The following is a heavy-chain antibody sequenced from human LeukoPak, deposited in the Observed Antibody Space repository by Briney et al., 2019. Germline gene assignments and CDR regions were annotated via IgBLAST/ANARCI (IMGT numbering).Heavy chain of an antibody. J-gene: IGHJ6*04. V-gene: IGHV3-13*05. CDR1: GFTFSSNG. CDR2: IDTAGDP. Sequence: PGGSLRLSCVASGFTFSSNGMHWVRQAAGKGLEWVSGIDTAGDPCYPGSVKGRFTISRGNAKNSLYLQMNSLTAGDTAVYYCARGYGSGSYAGMDVWGKGTTVTVSS. D-gene: IGHD3-10*01. CDR3: ARGYGSGSYAGMDV.